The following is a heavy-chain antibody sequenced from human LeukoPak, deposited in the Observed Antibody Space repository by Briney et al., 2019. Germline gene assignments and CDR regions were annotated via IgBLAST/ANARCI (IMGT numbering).Heavy chain of an antibody. Sequence: SETLSLTCTVSGGSISSYYWSWIRQPPGKGLEWIGYIYYSGSTNYNPSLKSRVTISVDTSKNQFSLKLSSVTAADTAVYYCARLYRGYDPLFDYWGQGTLVTVSS. CDR3: ARLYRGYDPLFDY. D-gene: IGHD5-12*01. J-gene: IGHJ4*02. CDR2: IYYSGST. CDR1: GGSISSYY. V-gene: IGHV4-59*08.